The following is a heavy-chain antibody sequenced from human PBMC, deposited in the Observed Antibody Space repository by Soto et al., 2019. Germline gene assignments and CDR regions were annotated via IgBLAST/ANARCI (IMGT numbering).Heavy chain of an antibody. CDR3: ARVGSRTSGYSSSWPHYWVWFDP. Sequence: ASVKVSCKASGYTFTGYYMHWVRQAPGQGLEWMGWINPNSGGTNYAQKFQGWVTMTRDTSISTAYMELSRLRSEDTAVYYCARVGSRTSGYSSSWPHYWVWFDPWGQGTLVTVSS. J-gene: IGHJ5*02. CDR2: INPNSGGT. V-gene: IGHV1-2*04. D-gene: IGHD6-13*01. CDR1: GYTFTGYY.